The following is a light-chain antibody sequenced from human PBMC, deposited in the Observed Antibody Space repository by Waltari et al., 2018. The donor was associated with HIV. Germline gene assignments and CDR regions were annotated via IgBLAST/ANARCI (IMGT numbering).Light chain of an antibody. V-gene: IGLV1-44*01. Sequence: QSVLTQPPSASGAPGQKVTIPCSGGTSNIGTYAVHWYQQPPGTAPRLLIFTDDRRPSGVPDRFSASKSGTSASLTISGLRSEDEADYYCAVWDDILKGGVFGGGTKLTVL. J-gene: IGLJ3*02. CDR3: AVWDDILKGGV. CDR1: TSNIGTYA. CDR2: TDD.